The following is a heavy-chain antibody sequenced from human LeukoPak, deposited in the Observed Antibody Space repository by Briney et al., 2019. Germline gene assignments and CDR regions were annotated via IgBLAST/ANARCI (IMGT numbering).Heavy chain of an antibody. D-gene: IGHD3-10*01. V-gene: IGHV3-49*04. Sequence: GGSLRLSCSTSGFTFGGYSMSWVCQAPGKGLEWVGFIRGKAYGATTEYAASVKGRFTISRDDSKSIAYLQMNSLKTEDTALYYCTQSLGQLSFFDYWGQGTLVTVSS. CDR2: IRGKAYGATT. CDR3: TQSLGQLSFFDY. J-gene: IGHJ4*02. CDR1: GFTFGGYS.